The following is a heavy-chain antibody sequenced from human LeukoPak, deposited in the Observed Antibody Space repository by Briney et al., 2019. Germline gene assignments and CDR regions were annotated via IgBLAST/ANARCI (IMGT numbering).Heavy chain of an antibody. Sequence: SETLSLTCSVSGGSISHYYFSWIRQPPGKGLEWIGYIFYNGSTYFNPSLKKRLTMSVDTSQKEFSLKLNSVTAADTAVYYCARERAPRRRGSRGVIFHDALDIWGRGTLVTVSS. D-gene: IGHD3-10*01. CDR3: ARERAPRRRGSRGVIFHDALDI. J-gene: IGHJ3*02. V-gene: IGHV4-59*01. CDR1: GGSISHYY. CDR2: IFYNGST.